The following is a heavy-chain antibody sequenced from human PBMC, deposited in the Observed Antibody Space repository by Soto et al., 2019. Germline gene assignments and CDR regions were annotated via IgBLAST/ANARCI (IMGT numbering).Heavy chain of an antibody. CDR3: ARHLGENSDY. CDR2: ISYDGTNK. D-gene: IGHD6-6*01. CDR1: GFTFSSYA. J-gene: IGHJ4*02. V-gene: IGHV3-30-3*01. Sequence: PGGSLRLSCAASGFTFSSYAMHWVRQAPGKGLEWVAVISYDGTNKYYADSVKGRFTISRDNSKNTLYLQMNSLRAEDTAVYYCARHLGENSDYWGQGTLVTVSS.